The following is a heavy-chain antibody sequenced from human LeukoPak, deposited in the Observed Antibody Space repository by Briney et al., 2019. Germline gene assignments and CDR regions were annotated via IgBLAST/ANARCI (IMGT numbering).Heavy chain of an antibody. CDR3: AREGGYDFWSGYRYYYYMDV. V-gene: IGHV3-7*01. D-gene: IGHD3-3*01. Sequence: GGSLRLSCAGSGFDFDNYAMSWVRQAPGKGLEWVANIKQDGSEKYYVDSVKGRFTISRDNAKNSLYLQMNSLRAEDTAVYYCAREGGYDFWSGYRYYYYMDVWGKGTTVTVSS. CDR2: IKQDGSEK. J-gene: IGHJ6*03. CDR1: GFDFDNYA.